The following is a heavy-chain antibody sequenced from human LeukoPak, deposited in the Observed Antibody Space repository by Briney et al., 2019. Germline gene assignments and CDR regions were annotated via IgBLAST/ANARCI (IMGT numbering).Heavy chain of an antibody. CDR2: IIPILGIA. D-gene: IGHD1-26*01. V-gene: IGHV1-69*04. Sequence: VASVKVSCKASGGTFSSYAISWVRQAPGQGLEWMGRIIPILGIANYAQKFQGRVTITADKSTSTAYMELSSLRSEDTAVYYCARGISGSYQPNFDYWGQGTLVTVSS. CDR1: GGTFSSYA. J-gene: IGHJ4*02. CDR3: ARGISGSYQPNFDY.